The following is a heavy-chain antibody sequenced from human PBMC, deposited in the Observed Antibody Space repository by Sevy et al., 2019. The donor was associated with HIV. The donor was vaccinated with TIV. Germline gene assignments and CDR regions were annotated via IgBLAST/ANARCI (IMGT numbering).Heavy chain of an antibody. CDR1: GASISSSGYY. CDR3: VGPKLTYINGWHYLDY. CDR2: INYSGIT. Sequence: SETLSLTCTVSGASISSSGYYWGWIRQPPGKGLEWIASINYSGITFYNPSLKGRVTISADTSKNQFSLRLSPVTAADSSIYFCVGPKLTYINGWHYLDYWGQGTVVTVSS. J-gene: IGHJ4*02. D-gene: IGHD6-19*01. V-gene: IGHV4-39*01.